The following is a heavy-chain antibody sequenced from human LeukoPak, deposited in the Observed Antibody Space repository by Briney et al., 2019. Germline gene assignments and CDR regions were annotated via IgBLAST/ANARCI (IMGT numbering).Heavy chain of an antibody. CDR1: GFTFSTYS. J-gene: IGHJ4*02. D-gene: IGHD1-7*01. CDR2: IRSSGTTT. CDR3: ARMNYVSTGWGAPFDY. Sequence: GGSLRLSCVASGFTFSTYSMNWVRQAPGKGLEWLSYIRSSGTTTYYADSVKGRFTISRDNAKNSLFLQINSLRAEDTAVYYCARMNYVSTGWGAPFDYWGQGTLVTVSS. V-gene: IGHV3-48*04.